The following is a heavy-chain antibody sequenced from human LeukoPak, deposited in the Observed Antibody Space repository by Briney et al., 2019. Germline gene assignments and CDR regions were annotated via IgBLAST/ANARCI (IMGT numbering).Heavy chain of an antibody. D-gene: IGHD3-10*01. Sequence: SETLSLTCTVSGGSIRSSSYYWGWMRQTPGKGLEWIGSIYYSGSTYYNPSLKSRVTISVDTSKNQFSLKVSSVTAADTAVYYCARNYYGSGTTPYYQMDVWGKGTTVTISS. CDR1: GGSIRSSSYY. CDR2: IYYSGST. V-gene: IGHV4-39*01. J-gene: IGHJ6*03. CDR3: ARNYYGSGTTPYYQMDV.